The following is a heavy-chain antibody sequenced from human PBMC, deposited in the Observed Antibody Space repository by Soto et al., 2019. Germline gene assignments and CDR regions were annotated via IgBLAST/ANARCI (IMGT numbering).Heavy chain of an antibody. CDR3: ARDANLWFGELYDWFDP. V-gene: IGHV4-4*07. J-gene: IGHJ5*02. Sequence: SETLSLTCTVSGGSISSYYWSWIRQPAGKGLEWIGRIYTSGSTNYNPSLKSRVTMSVDTSKNQFSLKLSSVTAADTAVYYCARDANLWFGELYDWFDPWGQGTLVTVSS. CDR2: IYTSGST. CDR1: GGSISSYY. D-gene: IGHD3-10*01.